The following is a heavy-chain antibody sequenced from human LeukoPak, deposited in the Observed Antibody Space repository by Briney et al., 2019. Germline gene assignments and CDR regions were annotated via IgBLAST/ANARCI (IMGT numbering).Heavy chain of an antibody. J-gene: IGHJ4*02. CDR2: INHSGST. V-gene: IGHV4-34*01. D-gene: IGHD3-22*01. CDR1: GGSFSGYC. CDR3: ARGPGYYYDSSGYYFDY. Sequence: PSETLSLTCAVYGGSFSGYCWSWIRQPPGKGLEWIGEINHSGSTNYNPSLKSRVTISVDTSKNQFSLKLSSVTAADTAVYYCARGPGYYYDSSGYYFDYWGQGTLVTVSS.